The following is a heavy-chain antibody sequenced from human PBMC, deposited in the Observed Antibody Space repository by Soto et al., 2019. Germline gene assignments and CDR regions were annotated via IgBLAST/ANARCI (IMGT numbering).Heavy chain of an antibody. CDR2: ISAYNGNT. V-gene: IGHV1-18*01. D-gene: IGHD4-4*01. CDR3: ARRRAGQTGHDYSHGEFDS. J-gene: IGHJ5*01. CDR1: GYTFTSYG. Sequence: GASVKVSCKASGYTFTSYGISWVRQAPGQGLEWMGWISAYNGNTNYAQKLQGRVTMTTDTSTSTAYMELNSLRADDTAVYYCARRRAGQTGHDYSHGEFDSWGQGTLVTVSS.